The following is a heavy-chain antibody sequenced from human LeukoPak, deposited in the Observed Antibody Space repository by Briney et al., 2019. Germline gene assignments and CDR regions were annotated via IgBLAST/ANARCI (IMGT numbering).Heavy chain of an antibody. CDR3: ARRAGGYSHPYDY. D-gene: IGHD4-23*01. CDR1: GFTFSTYA. Sequence: GGSLRLSCAASGFTFSTYAMSWVRQAPGKGLEWVSAISGSTGRTYYADSVKGRFTISRDNSKNTLYLQMNSLRAEDTAVYYCARRAGGYSHPYDYWGQGILVTVSS. J-gene: IGHJ4*02. V-gene: IGHV3-23*01. CDR2: ISGSTGRT.